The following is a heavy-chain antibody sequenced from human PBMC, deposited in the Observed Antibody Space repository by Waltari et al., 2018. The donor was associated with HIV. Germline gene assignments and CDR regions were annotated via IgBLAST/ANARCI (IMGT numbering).Heavy chain of an antibody. CDR3: ARGRYIAADDTLLYYFDY. D-gene: IGHD6-6*01. CDR1: GASFNDYY. J-gene: IGHJ4*02. CDR2: VKHSGST. Sequence: QVQLQQWGAGLLRPSETLSLTCAVYGASFNDYYWNWIRQPPGKGLEWIGEVKHSGSTNYNPALKTRVTILVDTSKKQFSLKVKSVTAADTAVYYCARGRYIAADDTLLYYFDYWGQGTLVTVSS. V-gene: IGHV4-34*01.